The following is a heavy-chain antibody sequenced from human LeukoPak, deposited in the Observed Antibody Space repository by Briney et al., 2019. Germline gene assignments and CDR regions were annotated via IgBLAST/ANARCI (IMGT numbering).Heavy chain of an antibody. V-gene: IGHV1-69*05. CDR1: GGTFSSYA. CDR2: IIPIFGTA. J-gene: IGHJ5*02. D-gene: IGHD2-15*01. Sequence: GASVKVSCKASGGTFSSYAISWVQQAPGQGLEWMGGIIPIFGTANYAQKLQGRVTMTTDTSTSTAYMELRSLRSDDTAVYYCARSPYCSGGSCFTNWFDPWGQGTLVTVSS. CDR3: ARSPYCSGGSCFTNWFDP.